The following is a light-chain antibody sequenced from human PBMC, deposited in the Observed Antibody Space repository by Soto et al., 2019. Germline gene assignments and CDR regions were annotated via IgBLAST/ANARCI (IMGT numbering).Light chain of an antibody. CDR3: GSYTSSNTYV. CDR2: DVS. V-gene: IGLV2-14*03. Sequence: QSALTQPASVSGSPGQSITISRTGTSSDVGDYNYVSWYQQHPGKAPKLMIYDVSNRPSGVSNRFSGSKSGNTASLTISGLQAEDEADYYCGSYTSSNTYVFGTGTKLTVL. J-gene: IGLJ1*01. CDR1: SSDVGDYNY.